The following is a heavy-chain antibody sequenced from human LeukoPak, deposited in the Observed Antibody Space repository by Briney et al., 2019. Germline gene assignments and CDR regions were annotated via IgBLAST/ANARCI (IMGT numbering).Heavy chain of an antibody. CDR3: ARDIIPNWFDP. D-gene: IGHD2-15*01. CDR1: GGSISSGDYY. Sequence: TLSLTCPVSGGSISSGDYYWSWIRQPPGKGLEWIGYIYYSGITYYNPSLKSRFTISVDTSKNQFSLKLSSVTAADTAVYYCARDIIPNWFDPWGQGTLVTVSS. V-gene: IGHV4-30-4*08. CDR2: IYYSGIT. J-gene: IGHJ5*02.